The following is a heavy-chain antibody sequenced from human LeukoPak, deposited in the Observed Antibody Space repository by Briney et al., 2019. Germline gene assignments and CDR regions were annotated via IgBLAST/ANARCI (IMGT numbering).Heavy chain of an antibody. CDR2: IRSSSYI. Sequence: PGGSLRLSCAASGFTLSSYSMSWVRQAPGKGLEWVSSIRSSSYIYYADAVEGRCTISRDNAENSLYLQMNRLRAEDQAVYYCAREWIQTFDYWGQGTMVTVSS. CDR3: AREWIQTFDY. CDR1: GFTLSSYS. V-gene: IGHV3-21*01. D-gene: IGHD5-18*01. J-gene: IGHJ4*02.